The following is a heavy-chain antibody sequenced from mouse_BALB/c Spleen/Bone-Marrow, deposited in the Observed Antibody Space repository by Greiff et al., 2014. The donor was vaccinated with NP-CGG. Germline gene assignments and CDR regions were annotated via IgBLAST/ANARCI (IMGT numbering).Heavy chain of an antibody. V-gene: IGHV2-3*01. CDR3: AKWDYYGYNYAMDY. CDR1: GFSLTNYG. D-gene: IGHD1-2*01. J-gene: IGHJ4*01. Sequence: VQLQQSGPGLVAPSQSLSITCTVSGFSLTNYGVSWVRQPPGKGLEWLGVIWGDGSTNYHSALISRLSISKDTSKSQVFLKLNILQTDDTATYYFAKWDYYGYNYAMDYWGQGTSVTVSS. CDR2: IWGDGST.